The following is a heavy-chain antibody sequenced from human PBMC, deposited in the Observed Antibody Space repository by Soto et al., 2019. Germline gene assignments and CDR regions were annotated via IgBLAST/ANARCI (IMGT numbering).Heavy chain of an antibody. CDR3: AKEVAVAGDLDY. Sequence: LCCVVVEVTCGNYGIHWIRKAPGKGLEWVGVISSDGETKYYADSVKGRFTISRDNSRNTMYLQMDSLRPEDTVVYYCAKEVAVAGDLDYW. CDR1: EVTCGNYG. CDR2: ISSDGETK. V-gene: IGHV3-30*18. D-gene: IGHD6-19*01. J-gene: IGHJ4*01.